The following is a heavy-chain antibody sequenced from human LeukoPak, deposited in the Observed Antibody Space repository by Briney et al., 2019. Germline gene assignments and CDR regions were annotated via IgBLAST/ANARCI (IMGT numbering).Heavy chain of an antibody. CDR1: GYTFTNFG. J-gene: IGHJ4*02. D-gene: IGHD2-8*01. Sequence: AAVKVSCKASGYTFTNFGISWVRQATGEGLEWMGWISAHSGNTNYAQNLQSRVTMTTDTSASTAYMELRSLRSDDTAVYFCARANSYTDYWGQGTLVTVSS. V-gene: IGHV1-18*01. CDR2: ISAHSGNT. CDR3: ARANSYTDY.